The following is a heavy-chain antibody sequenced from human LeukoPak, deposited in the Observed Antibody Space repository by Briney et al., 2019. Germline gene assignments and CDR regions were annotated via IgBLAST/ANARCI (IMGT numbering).Heavy chain of an antibody. J-gene: IGHJ3*01. V-gene: IGHV1-18*01. Sequence: GASVKVSCKASGYTFTSYGISWVRQAPGQGLEWMGWISAYNGNTNYAQKLQGRVTMTTDTSTSTAYMELSRLRSDDTAVYYCAREVSNYGPPLFYDWGQGTMVTVSS. D-gene: IGHD4-11*01. CDR3: AREVSNYGPPLFYD. CDR1: GYTFTSYG. CDR2: ISAYNGNT.